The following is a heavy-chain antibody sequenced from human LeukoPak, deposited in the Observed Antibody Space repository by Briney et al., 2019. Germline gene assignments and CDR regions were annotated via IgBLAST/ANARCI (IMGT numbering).Heavy chain of an antibody. D-gene: IGHD3-10*01. V-gene: IGHV4-30-2*01. J-gene: IGHJ4*02. CDR2: IYHSGST. Sequence: SETLSLTCAVSGGSISSGGYSWSWIRQPPGKGLEWIGYIYHSGSTYYNPSLKSRVTISVDRSKNQFSMKLSSVTAADTAVHYCARVRGVIITPDSYFDYWGQGTLVTVSS. CDR1: GGSISSGGYS. CDR3: ARVRGVIITPDSYFDY.